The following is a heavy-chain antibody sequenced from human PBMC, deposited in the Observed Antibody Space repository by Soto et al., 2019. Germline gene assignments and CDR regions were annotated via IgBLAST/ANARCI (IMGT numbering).Heavy chain of an antibody. CDR1: GGSFSGYY. CDR2: LNHSGST. CDR3: ASLYCSGGSCPPYYYYYGMDV. J-gene: IGHJ6*02. Sequence: ETLSLTCAVYGGSFSGYYWSWIRQPPGKGLEWMGELNHSGSTNYNPSLKSRVTISVDTSKNQFSLKLSSVTAADTAVYYCASLYCSGGSCPPYYYYYGMDVWGQGTTVTVSS. D-gene: IGHD2-15*01. V-gene: IGHV4-34*01.